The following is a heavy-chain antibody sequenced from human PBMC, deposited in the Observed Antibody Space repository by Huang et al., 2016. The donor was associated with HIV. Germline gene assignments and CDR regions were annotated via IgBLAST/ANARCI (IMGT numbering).Heavy chain of an antibody. J-gene: IGHJ4*02. CDR2: INPDGSEK. CDR1: GLTFSRYW. CDR3: ARAGTTVVIFDS. Sequence: EVQLVESGGGLVHPGGSLRLSCAASGLTFSRYWMSWVRQVPGKGLGWVANINPDGSEKFYVDSVTGRFTISRDNAKNSLYLQMNSLRAEDTAIYYCARAGTTVVIFDSWGQGTLVTVSS. D-gene: IGHD4-17*01. V-gene: IGHV3-7*01.